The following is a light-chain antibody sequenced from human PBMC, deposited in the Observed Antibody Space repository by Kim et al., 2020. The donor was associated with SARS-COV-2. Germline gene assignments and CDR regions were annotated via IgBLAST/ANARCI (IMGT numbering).Light chain of an antibody. V-gene: IGLV3-19*01. Sequence: SSELTQDPAVSVALGQTVRITCQGDSLRSNYGSWYQQKPGQAPVLLIYGKNKRPSGIPDRFSGSTSGDTASLTIPGAQAEDEVDYFCSSRDTSGNHWLFG. J-gene: IGLJ3*02. CDR2: GKN. CDR3: SSRDTSGNHWL. CDR1: SLRSNY.